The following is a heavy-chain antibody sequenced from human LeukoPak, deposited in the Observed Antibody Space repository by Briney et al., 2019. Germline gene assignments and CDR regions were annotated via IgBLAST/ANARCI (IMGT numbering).Heavy chain of an antibody. J-gene: IGHJ4*02. V-gene: IGHV4-61*01. CDR1: GGSISSSSYY. D-gene: IGHD6-13*01. Sequence: SETLSLTCTVSGGSISSSSYYWSWIRQPPGKGLEWIGYIYYSGSTNYNPSLKSRVTISVDTSKNQFSLKLSSVTAADTAVYYCARENIAAAGTLFDYWGQGTLVTVSS. CDR2: IYYSGST. CDR3: ARENIAAAGTLFDY.